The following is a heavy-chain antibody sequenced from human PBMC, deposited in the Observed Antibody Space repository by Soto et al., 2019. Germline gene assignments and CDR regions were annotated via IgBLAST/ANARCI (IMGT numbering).Heavy chain of an antibody. CDR3: ARDLGGWPDY. J-gene: IGHJ4*02. V-gene: IGHV1-3*01. Sequence: QVQLVQSGAEVKKPGASVKVSCKASGYTFTSYAMHWVRQAPGQRLEWMGWINAGNGNTKYSQKCQGRVTITRDTAASTAYMELSSLRCEDTAVYYCARDLGGWPDYWGQGTLVTVSS. CDR1: GYTFTSYA. D-gene: IGHD2-15*01. CDR2: INAGNGNT.